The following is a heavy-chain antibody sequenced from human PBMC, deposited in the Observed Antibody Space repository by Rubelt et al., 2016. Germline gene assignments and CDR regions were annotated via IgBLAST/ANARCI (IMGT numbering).Heavy chain of an antibody. CDR3: AFTYYYDSSGYYYGSGYYYGMDV. V-gene: IGHV5-10-1*01. D-gene: IGHD3-22*01. Sequence: ISWVRQMPGKGLEWMGRIDPSDSYTNYSPSFQGHVTISADKSISTAYLQWSSLKASDTAMYYCAFTYYYDSSGYYYGSGYYYGMDVWGQGTTVTVSS. CDR2: IDPSDSYT. J-gene: IGHJ6*02.